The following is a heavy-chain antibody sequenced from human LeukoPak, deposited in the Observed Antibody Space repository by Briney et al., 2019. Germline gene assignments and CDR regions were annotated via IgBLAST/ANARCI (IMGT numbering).Heavy chain of an antibody. CDR3: TRHGTDCSSTSCLFGY. Sequence: RXXXXANSYATAYAASVKGRFTISRDDSKNTAYLQMNSLKTEDTAVYYCTRHGTDCSSTSCLFGYWGQGTLVTVSS. D-gene: IGHD2-2*01. CDR2: XXXXANSYAT. V-gene: IGHV3-73*01. J-gene: IGHJ4*02.